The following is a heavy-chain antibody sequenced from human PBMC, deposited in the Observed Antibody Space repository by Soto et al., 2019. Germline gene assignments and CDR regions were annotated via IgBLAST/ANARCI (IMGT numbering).Heavy chain of an antibody. CDR2: INHSGST. J-gene: IGHJ4*02. D-gene: IGHD6-13*01. V-gene: IGHV4-34*01. CDR3: ARASTAAGCFDY. CDR1: GGSFSGYY. Sequence: PSETLSLTCAVYGGSFSGYYWSWIRQPPGKGLEWIGEINHSGSTNYNPSLKSRVTISVDTSKNQFSLKLSSVTAADTAVYYCARASTAAGCFDYWAQGTLVTVSS.